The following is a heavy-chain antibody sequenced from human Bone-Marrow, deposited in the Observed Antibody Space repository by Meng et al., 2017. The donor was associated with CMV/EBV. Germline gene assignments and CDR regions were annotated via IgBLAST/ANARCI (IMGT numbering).Heavy chain of an antibody. CDR2: IYYSGST. J-gene: IGHJ4*02. CDR1: GGSISSGGYY. CDR3: ARDHPRNWELHGVGFDY. D-gene: IGHD1-26*01. V-gene: IGHV4-39*07. Sequence: SETLSLTCTVSGGSISSGGYYWSWIRQPPGKGLEWIGSIYYSGSTYYNPSLKSRVTISVDTSKNQFSLKLSSVTAADTAVYYCARDHPRNWELHGVGFDYWGQGTLVTVSS.